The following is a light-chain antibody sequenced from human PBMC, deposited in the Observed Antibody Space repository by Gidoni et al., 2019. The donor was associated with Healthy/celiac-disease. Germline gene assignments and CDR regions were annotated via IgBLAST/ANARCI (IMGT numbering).Light chain of an antibody. J-gene: IGKJ1*01. Sequence: DIQLTQSPSFLSASVGDRVTITCRASQGISSYLAWYQQKPGKAPKLLIYAASTLQSGVPSRFSGSGSGTEFTLTISSLQPEDFANYYCQQLNSYPRTFGQRTKVEIK. CDR2: AAS. V-gene: IGKV1-9*01. CDR1: QGISSY. CDR3: QQLNSYPRT.